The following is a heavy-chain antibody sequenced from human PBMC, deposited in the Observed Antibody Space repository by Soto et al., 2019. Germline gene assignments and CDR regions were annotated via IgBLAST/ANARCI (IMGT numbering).Heavy chain of an antibody. CDR3: ARGRAVSENWFDP. CDR1: GYTFTSYY. J-gene: IGHJ5*02. Sequence: QVQLVQSGAEVKKPGASVKVSCKASGYTFTSYYMHWVRQAPGQGLEWMGIINPSGGSTSYAQNLQGRVTMTRDTSTSTGYMELGSLRSEDTAVYYCARGRAVSENWFDPWGQGTLVTVSS. V-gene: IGHV1-46*01. D-gene: IGHD3-10*01. CDR2: INPSGGST.